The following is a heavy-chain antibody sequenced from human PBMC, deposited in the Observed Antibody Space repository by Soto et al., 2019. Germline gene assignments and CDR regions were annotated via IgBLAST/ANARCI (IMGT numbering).Heavy chain of an antibody. V-gene: IGHV3-48*01. CDR1: GFTLGTHW. CDR2: INSSGSTK. D-gene: IGHD3-22*01. CDR3: ARPIAKYYYDSSGPLAY. Sequence: GGSLRLSCAASGFTLGTHWMIWVRQAPGKGLEWVSYINSSGSTKYYADSVKGRFTISRDNAKNSLYLQMNSLRAEDTAVYYCARPIAKYYYDSSGPLAYWGQGTLVTVSS. J-gene: IGHJ4*02.